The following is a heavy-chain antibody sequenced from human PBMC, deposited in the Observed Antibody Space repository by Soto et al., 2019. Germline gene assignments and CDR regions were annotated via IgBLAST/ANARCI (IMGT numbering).Heavy chain of an antibody. J-gene: IGHJ3*02. CDR1: GYTFTSYD. Sequence: QVQLVQSGAEVKKPGASVKVSCKASGYTFTSYDISWVRQAPGQGLEWMGWISAYNGNTNYAQKLQGRVTMTTDTSTSTAYMELRSLRSDDTAVYYCARDRSDYIWGSYRYTDDAFDIWGQGTMVTVSS. V-gene: IGHV1-18*01. D-gene: IGHD3-16*02. CDR2: ISAYNGNT. CDR3: ARDRSDYIWGSYRYTDDAFDI.